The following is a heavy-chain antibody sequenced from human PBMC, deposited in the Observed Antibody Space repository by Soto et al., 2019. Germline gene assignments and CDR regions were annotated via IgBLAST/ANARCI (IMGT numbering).Heavy chain of an antibody. CDR1: GFTFSDYY. D-gene: IGHD4-17*01. J-gene: IGHJ6*02. Sequence: GGSLRLSCAASGFTFSDYYMSWIRQAPGKGLEWVSYISSSGSTIYYADSVKGRFTISRDNSKNTLYLQMNSLRAEDTAVYYCAREPDYVDYYGMDVWGQGTTVTVSS. CDR2: ISSSGSTI. CDR3: AREPDYVDYYGMDV. V-gene: IGHV3-11*01.